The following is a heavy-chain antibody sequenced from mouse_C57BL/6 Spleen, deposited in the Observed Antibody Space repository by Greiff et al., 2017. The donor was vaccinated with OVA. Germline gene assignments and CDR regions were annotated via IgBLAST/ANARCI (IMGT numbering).Heavy chain of an antibody. Sequence: QVQLKESGPGLVQPSQSLSITCTVSGFSLTSYGVHWVRQSPGKGLEWLGVIWRGGSTDYNAAFMSRLSITKDNSKSQVFFKMNSLQADDTAIYYCATNYYGSSSHFDYWGQGTTLTVSS. D-gene: IGHD1-1*01. CDR3: ATNYYGSSSHFDY. CDR1: GFSLTSYG. J-gene: IGHJ2*01. CDR2: IWRGGST. V-gene: IGHV2-5*01.